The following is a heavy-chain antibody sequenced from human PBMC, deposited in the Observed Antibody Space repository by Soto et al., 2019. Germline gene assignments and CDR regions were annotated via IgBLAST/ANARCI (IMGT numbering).Heavy chain of an antibody. CDR2: ISYDGSNK. Sequence: QVQLVESGGGVVQPGRSLRLSCAASGFTFSSYGMHWVRQAPGKGLEWVAVISYDGSNKYYADSVKCLFTISRDNSKNTLYLQMNSLRAEDTAVYYCAKDLDKFRDIAAAAGVVGYWGQGTLVTVSS. CDR1: GFTFSSYG. J-gene: IGHJ4*02. CDR3: AKDLDKFRDIAAAAGVVGY. D-gene: IGHD6-13*01. V-gene: IGHV3-30*18.